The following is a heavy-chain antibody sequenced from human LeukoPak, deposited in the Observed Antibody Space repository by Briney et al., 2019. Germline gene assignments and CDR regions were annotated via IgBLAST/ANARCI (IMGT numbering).Heavy chain of an antibody. D-gene: IGHD2-15*01. V-gene: IGHV5-51*01. CDR1: GSCFTNYW. CDR2: IYPDDSDT. CDR3: ARSSWHFDY. J-gene: IGHJ4*02. Sequence: GASLKISCKGSGSCFTNYWIGWVRQMPGKGLEWMGIIYPDDSDTRYSPSFQGQVTISADKSINTAYLQWSSLKTSDTAIYYCARSSWHFDYWGQGTLVTVSS.